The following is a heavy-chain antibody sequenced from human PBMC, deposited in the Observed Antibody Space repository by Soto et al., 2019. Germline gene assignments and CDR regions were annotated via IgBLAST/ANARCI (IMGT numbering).Heavy chain of an antibody. V-gene: IGHV1-69*08. D-gene: IGHD2-2*01. CDR1: GGTFSSYT. Sequence: QVQLVQSGAEVKKPGSSVKVSCKASGGTFSSYTISWVRQAPGQGLEWMGRIIPILGIANYAQKFQGRVTITADKSPSTAYMELSSLRSEATAVYYCARDRGPAAINSDLDYWGQGTLVTVSS. CDR2: IIPILGIA. J-gene: IGHJ4*02. CDR3: ARDRGPAAINSDLDY.